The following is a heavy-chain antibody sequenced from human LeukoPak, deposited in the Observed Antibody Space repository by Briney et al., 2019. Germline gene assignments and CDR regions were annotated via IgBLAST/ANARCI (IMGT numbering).Heavy chain of an antibody. CDR2: INPNSGGT. J-gene: IGHJ5*02. D-gene: IGHD3-10*01. CDR1: GYTFTGYY. Sequence: APVKVSCKASGYTFTGYYMHWVRQAPGQGLEWMGWINPNSGGTNYAQKFQGRVTMTRDTSISTAYMELSRLRSDDTAVYYCARDYYGSGNDNWFDPWGQGTLVTVSS. CDR3: ARDYYGSGNDNWFDP. V-gene: IGHV1-2*02.